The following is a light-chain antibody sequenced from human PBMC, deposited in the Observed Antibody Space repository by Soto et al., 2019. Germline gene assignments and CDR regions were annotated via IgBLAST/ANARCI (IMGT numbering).Light chain of an antibody. J-gene: IGLJ2*01. CDR2: EVS. Sequence: QSALTQPPSASGSPGQSVTISCTGTSSDVGGYNYVSWYQQHPGKAPKLMIYEVSKRPSGVPDRFSGSKSGNTASLTVSGLQAEDEADYYCSPYAGSNNLRIGGGTKLTVL. V-gene: IGLV2-8*01. CDR3: SPYAGSNNLR. CDR1: SSDVGGYNY.